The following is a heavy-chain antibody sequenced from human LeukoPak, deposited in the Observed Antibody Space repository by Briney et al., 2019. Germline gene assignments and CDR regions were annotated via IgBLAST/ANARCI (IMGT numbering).Heavy chain of an antibody. D-gene: IGHD3-22*01. CDR2: IYTRGST. V-gene: IGHV4-4*07. Sequence: SETLSLTCTVSGGSISSYDWSWIRQPAGKGLEWIGRIYTRGSTNYNPSLKSRVSMSVDTSKNQFSLKLNSVTAADTAVYYCAKSNGYGLIDIWGQGTMVTVSS. CDR3: AKSNGYGLIDI. CDR1: GGSISSYD. J-gene: IGHJ3*02.